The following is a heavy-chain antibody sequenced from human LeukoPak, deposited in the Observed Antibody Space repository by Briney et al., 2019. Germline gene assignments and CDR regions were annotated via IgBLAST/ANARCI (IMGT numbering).Heavy chain of an antibody. V-gene: IGHV4-39*07. CDR2: IYYSGST. Sequence: SETLSLTCTVSGGSISSSSYYWGWIRQPPGKGLEWIGSIYYSGSTYYNPSLKSRVTISVDTSKNQFSLKLSSVTAADTAVYYCARAPPRDYGLVFDYWGQGTLVTVSS. D-gene: IGHD4-17*01. CDR1: GGSISSSSYY. J-gene: IGHJ4*02. CDR3: ARAPPRDYGLVFDY.